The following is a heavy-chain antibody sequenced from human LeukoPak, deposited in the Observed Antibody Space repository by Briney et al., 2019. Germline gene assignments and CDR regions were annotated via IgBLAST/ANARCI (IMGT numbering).Heavy chain of an antibody. V-gene: IGHV3-66*01. CDR1: GFTVSSNY. Sequence: GGSLRLSCAASGFTVSSNYMSWVRQAPGKGLEWVSVIYSGGSTYYADSVKGRFTISRDNSKNTLYLQMNSLRAEDTAVYYCARAPPNWNDDVYFDYWGQGTLVTVSS. D-gene: IGHD1-1*01. CDR3: ARAPPNWNDDVYFDY. CDR2: IYSGGST. J-gene: IGHJ4*02.